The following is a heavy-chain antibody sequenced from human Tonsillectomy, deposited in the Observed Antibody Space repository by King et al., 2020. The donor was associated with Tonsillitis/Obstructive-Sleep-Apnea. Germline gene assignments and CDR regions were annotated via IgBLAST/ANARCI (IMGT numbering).Heavy chain of an antibody. CDR1: GGSFSGYY. Sequence: VQLPQWGAGLLKPSETLSLTCAVYGGSFSGYYWSWIRQPPGKGLEWIGEINHSGSTNYNPSLKSRVTISVDTSKNQFSLKLSSVTAADTAVYYCAGGSITIFGVVGEAHCWFDPWGQGTLVTVSS. D-gene: IGHD3-3*01. V-gene: IGHV4-34*01. J-gene: IGHJ5*02. CDR2: INHSGST. CDR3: AGGSITIFGVVGEAHCWFDP.